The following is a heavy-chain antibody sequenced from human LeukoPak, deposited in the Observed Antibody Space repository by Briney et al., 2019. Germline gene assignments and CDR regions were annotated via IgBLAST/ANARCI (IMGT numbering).Heavy chain of an antibody. CDR2: IYYSGST. V-gene: IGHV4-39*07. CDR1: GGSISSSTYY. Sequence: SETLSLTCTVSGGSISSSTYYWGWIRQPPGKGLEWIGTIYYSGSTYYNPSLKSRVTISVDTSKNQFSLKLSSVTAADTAVYYCARGSITGTTIFYYYYYYMDVWGKGTTVTVSS. CDR3: ARGSITGTTIFYYYYYYMDV. D-gene: IGHD1-7*01. J-gene: IGHJ6*03.